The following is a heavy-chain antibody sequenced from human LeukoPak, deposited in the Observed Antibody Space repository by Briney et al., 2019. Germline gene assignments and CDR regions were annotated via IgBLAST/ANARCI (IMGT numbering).Heavy chain of an antibody. CDR1: GFTFSDYY. Sequence: GGFLRLSCAASGFTFSDYYMSWIRQAPGKGLEWVSYISSSGSTIYYADSVKGRFTISRDNAKNSLYLQMNSLRAEDTAVYYCARGGKIQLKLPSFDYWGQGTLVTVSS. V-gene: IGHV3-11*01. CDR3: ARGGKIQLKLPSFDY. CDR2: ISSSGSTI. J-gene: IGHJ4*02. D-gene: IGHD5-18*01.